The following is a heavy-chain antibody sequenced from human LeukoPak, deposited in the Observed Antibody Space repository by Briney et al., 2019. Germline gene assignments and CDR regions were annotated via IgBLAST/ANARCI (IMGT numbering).Heavy chain of an antibody. Sequence: SETLSLTCTVSGGSISSTSYHWGWIRQPPGKGLEWIRYIYYSGSTNYNPSLKSRVTISVDTSKNQFSLKLSSVTAADTAVYYCAGRITIFGVVRDYWGQGTLVTVSS. D-gene: IGHD3-3*01. J-gene: IGHJ4*02. V-gene: IGHV4-61*05. CDR3: AGRITIFGVVRDY. CDR1: GGSISSTSYH. CDR2: IYYSGST.